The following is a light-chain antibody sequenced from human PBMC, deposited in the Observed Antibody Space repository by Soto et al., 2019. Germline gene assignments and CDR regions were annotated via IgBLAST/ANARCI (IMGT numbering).Light chain of an antibody. CDR2: DAS. J-gene: IGKJ5*01. CDR3: QPRSNWPPIT. V-gene: IGKV3-11*01. CDR1: QSVSSY. Sequence: EIVLTQSPATLSLSPGERATLSCRASQSVSSYLAWYQQKPGQAPRLLIYDASNRATGIPARFSGSGSGTDFTLTISSLEHEDVEVYYCQPRSNWPPITFGQGTRLEIK.